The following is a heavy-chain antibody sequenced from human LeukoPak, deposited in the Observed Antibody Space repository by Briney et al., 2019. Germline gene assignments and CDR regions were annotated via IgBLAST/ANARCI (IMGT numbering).Heavy chain of an antibody. CDR1: GGTFSSYA. D-gene: IGHD3-10*01. Sequence: ASVKVSCKASGGTFSSYAISWVRQAPGQGLEWMGGIIPIFGTANYAQKFQGRVTITTDESTSTAYMELSSLRSEDTAVYYCARDGEYGSGSYSTDYFDYWGQGTLVTVSS. J-gene: IGHJ4*02. CDR3: ARDGEYGSGSYSTDYFDY. CDR2: IIPIFGTA. V-gene: IGHV1-69*05.